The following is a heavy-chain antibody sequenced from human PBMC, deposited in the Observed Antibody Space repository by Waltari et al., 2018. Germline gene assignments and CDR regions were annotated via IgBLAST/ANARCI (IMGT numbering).Heavy chain of an antibody. Sequence: QVQLQESGPGLVKPSQTLSLTCTVSGCSISSGGYYWTWIRQHPGKGLEWIGYIYHSGSTYYNPSLKSRVTISVDRSKNQFSLKLSSVTAADTAVYYCARHYGSGSYSRDDWFDPWGQGTLVTVSS. J-gene: IGHJ5*02. CDR3: ARHYGSGSYSRDDWFDP. V-gene: IGHV4-31*03. CDR1: GCSISSGGYY. D-gene: IGHD3-10*01. CDR2: IYHSGST.